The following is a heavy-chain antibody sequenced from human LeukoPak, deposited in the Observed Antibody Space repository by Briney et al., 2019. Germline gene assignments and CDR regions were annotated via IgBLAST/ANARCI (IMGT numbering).Heavy chain of an antibody. CDR2: ISSSGSTI. J-gene: IGHJ4*02. CDR3: ARDQDWNDRGGLDY. V-gene: IGHV3-48*03. D-gene: IGHD1-1*01. CDR1: GFTFSSYE. Sequence: GGSLRLSCAASGFTFSSYEMNWVRQAPGKGLEWVSYISSSGSTIYYADSVKGRFTISRDNSKNSLYLQMNSLRAEDTAVYYCARDQDWNDRGGLDYWGQGTLVTVSS.